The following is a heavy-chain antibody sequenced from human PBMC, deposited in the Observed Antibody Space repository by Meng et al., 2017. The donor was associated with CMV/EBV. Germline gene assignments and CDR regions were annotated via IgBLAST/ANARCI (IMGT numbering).Heavy chain of an antibody. CDR2: IYYSGST. CDR1: GYSISSGYY. Sequence: GSLRLSCTVSGYSISSGYYWGWIRQPPGKGLEWIGYIYYSGSTNYNPSLKSRVTISVDTSKNQFSLKLSSVTAADTAVYYCARVRVPAATYYYYGMDVWGQGTTVTVSS. D-gene: IGHD2-2*01. J-gene: IGHJ6*02. V-gene: IGHV4-61*01. CDR3: ARVRVPAATYYYYGMDV.